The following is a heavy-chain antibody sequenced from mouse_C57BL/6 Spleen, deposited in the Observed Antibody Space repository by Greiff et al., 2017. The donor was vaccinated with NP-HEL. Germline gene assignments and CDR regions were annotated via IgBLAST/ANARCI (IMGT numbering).Heavy chain of an antibody. CDR3: ARRGTGTDWYFDV. V-gene: IGHV1-4*01. CDR1: GYTFTSYT. J-gene: IGHJ1*03. Sequence: QVHVKQSGAELARPGASVKMSCKASGYTFTSYTMHWVKQRPGQGLEWIGYINPSSGYTKYNQKFKDKATLTADKSSSTAYMQLSSLTSEDSAVYYCARRGTGTDWYFDVWGTGTTVTVSS. D-gene: IGHD4-1*01. CDR2: INPSSGYT.